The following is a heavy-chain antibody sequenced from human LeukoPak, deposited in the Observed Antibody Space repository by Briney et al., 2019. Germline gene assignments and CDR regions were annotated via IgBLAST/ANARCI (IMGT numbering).Heavy chain of an antibody. CDR1: GFTFSSYW. D-gene: IGHD6-13*01. CDR2: INQDGTEK. J-gene: IGHJ4*02. CDR3: ARGPLIAAAGKW. V-gene: IGHV3-7*03. Sequence: GGSLRLSCAASGFTFSSYWMSWVRQAPGEGLEWVAKINQDGTEKAYVDSVRGRFTISRDNAKNSLFLQMNSLRAADTAVYYCARGPLIAAAGKWWGQGTLVTVSS.